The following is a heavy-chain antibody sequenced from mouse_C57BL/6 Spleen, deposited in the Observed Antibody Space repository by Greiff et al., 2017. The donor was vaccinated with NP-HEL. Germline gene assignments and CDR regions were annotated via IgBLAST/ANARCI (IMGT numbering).Heavy chain of an antibody. CDR1: GYTFTSYW. Sequence: QVHVKQPGTELVKPGASVKLSCKASGYTFTSYWMHWVKQRPGQGLEWIGNINPSNGGTNYNEKFKSKATLTVDKSSSTAYMQLSSLTSEDSAVYYCARSPLPYGSSYPDYWGQGTTLTVSS. J-gene: IGHJ2*01. CDR2: INPSNGGT. D-gene: IGHD1-1*01. CDR3: ARSPLPYGSSYPDY. V-gene: IGHV1-53*01.